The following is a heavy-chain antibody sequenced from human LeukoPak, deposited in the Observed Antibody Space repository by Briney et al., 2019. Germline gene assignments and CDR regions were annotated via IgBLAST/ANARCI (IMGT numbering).Heavy chain of an antibody. CDR2: IIPILGIA. CDR3: ASPLPSSYYYDSSGYFRPYYYGMDV. J-gene: IGHJ6*02. Sequence: SVKVSCKASGGTFSSYAISWVRQAPGQGLEWMGRIIPILGIANYAQKFQGRVTMTRDTSTSTVYMELSNLRSEDTAVYYCASPLPSSYYYDSSGYFRPYYYGMDVWGQGTTVTVSS. D-gene: IGHD3-22*01. CDR1: GGTFSSYA. V-gene: IGHV1-69*04.